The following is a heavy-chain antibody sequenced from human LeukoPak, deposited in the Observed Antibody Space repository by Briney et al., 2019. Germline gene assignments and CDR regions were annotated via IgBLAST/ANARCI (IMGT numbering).Heavy chain of an antibody. CDR1: GFTFTSYY. Sequence: GASVKVSCKASGFTFTSYYMHWVRQAPGQGLEWMGLSNPSGVGTTYAQKFQGRVTMARDMSTSTVYMELSGLRSEDTAVYYCANYASRSGWYLPFDYWGQGILVTVSS. J-gene: IGHJ4*02. CDR2: SNPSGVGT. D-gene: IGHD6-19*01. CDR3: ANYASRSGWYLPFDY. V-gene: IGHV1-46*01.